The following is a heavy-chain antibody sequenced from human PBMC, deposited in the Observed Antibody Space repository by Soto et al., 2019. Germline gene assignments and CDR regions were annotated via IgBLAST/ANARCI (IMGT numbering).Heavy chain of an antibody. D-gene: IGHD6-19*01. CDR1: GFTFSSYW. J-gene: IGHJ6*03. CDR2: IKQDGSEK. Sequence: GGSLRLSCAASGFTFSSYWMSWVRQAPGKGLEWVANIKQDGSEKYYVDSVKGRFTISRDNAKNSLYLQMNSLRAEDTAVYYCARGSGWYYYYYYMDVWGKGTTVTVSS. V-gene: IGHV3-7*01. CDR3: ARGSGWYYYYYYMDV.